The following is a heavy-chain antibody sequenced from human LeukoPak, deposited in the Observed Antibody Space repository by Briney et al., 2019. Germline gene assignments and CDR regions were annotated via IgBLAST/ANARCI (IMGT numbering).Heavy chain of an antibody. Sequence: GGSLRLSCAASGFTFSSYTMNWVRQAPGKGLEWVSYIGSSSSTIYYADSVEGRFTISRDNAKNSLYLQMNSLRAEDTAVYYCARDRRRYYYDSSGAYDDAFDIWGQGTMVTVSS. CDR1: GFTFSSYT. CDR2: IGSSSSTI. D-gene: IGHD3-22*01. V-gene: IGHV3-48*01. J-gene: IGHJ3*02. CDR3: ARDRRRYYYDSSGAYDDAFDI.